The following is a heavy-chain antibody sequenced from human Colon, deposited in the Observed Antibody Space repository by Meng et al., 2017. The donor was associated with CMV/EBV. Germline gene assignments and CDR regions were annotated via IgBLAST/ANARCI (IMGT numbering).Heavy chain of an antibody. CDR2: ISNRGTAK. D-gene: IGHD1-7*01. CDR1: GFTFSDYY. Sequence: GGSLRLSCAASGFTFSDYYMSWIRQAPGKGLEWVSYISNRGTAKYYADSMKGRFTISRDNAKNSLYLQMNSLRAEDTAFYHCAKGNWNSDRDYYYGMDVWGQGTKVTVSS. V-gene: IGHV3-11*01. CDR3: AKGNWNSDRDYYYGMDV. J-gene: IGHJ6*02.